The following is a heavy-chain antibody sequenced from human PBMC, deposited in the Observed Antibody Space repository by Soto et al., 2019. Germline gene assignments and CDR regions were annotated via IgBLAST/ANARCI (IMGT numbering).Heavy chain of an antibody. V-gene: IGHV3-30*18. D-gene: IGHD5-12*01. CDR3: AKEHSGYDSFYVDY. CDR2: ISYDGSNK. J-gene: IGHJ4*02. Sequence: PGGSLRLSCAASGFTFSSYGMHWVRQAPGKGLEWVAVISYDGSNKYYADSVKGRFTISRDNSKNTLYLQMNSLRAEDTAVYYCAKEHSGYDSFYVDYWGQGTLVTVSS. CDR1: GFTFSSYG.